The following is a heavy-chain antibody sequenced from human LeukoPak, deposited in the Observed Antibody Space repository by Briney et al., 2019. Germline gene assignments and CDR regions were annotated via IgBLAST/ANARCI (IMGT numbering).Heavy chain of an antibody. Sequence: GGSLRLSCAASGFTFGSYSMNWVRQAPGKGLEWVSSISSSSSSYIYYADSVKGRFTISRDNAKNSLYLQMNSLRAEDTAVYYCARDASVPPSGYDQLDYWGQGTLVTVSS. CDR1: GFTFGSYS. CDR3: ARDASVPPSGYDQLDY. V-gene: IGHV3-21*01. J-gene: IGHJ4*02. D-gene: IGHD5-12*01. CDR2: ISSSSSSYI.